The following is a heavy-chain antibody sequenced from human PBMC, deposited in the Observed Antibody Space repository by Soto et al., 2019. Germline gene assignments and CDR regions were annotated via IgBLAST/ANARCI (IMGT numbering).Heavy chain of an antibody. V-gene: IGHV3-33*01. D-gene: IGHD2-8*01. CDR2: IWYDGSNK. CDR1: GFTFSSYG. CDR3: ARETKQLLRTYYFDY. Sequence: QVQLVESGGGVVQPGRSLRLSCAASGFTFSSYGMHWVRQAPGKGLEWVAVIWYDGSNKYYADSVKGRFTISRDNSKNTLYLQMTSLRAEDTAVYYCARETKQLLRTYYFDYWGQGTLVTVSS. J-gene: IGHJ4*02.